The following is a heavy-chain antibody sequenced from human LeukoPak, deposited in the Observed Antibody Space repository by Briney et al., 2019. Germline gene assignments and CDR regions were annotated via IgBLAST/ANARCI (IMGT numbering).Heavy chain of an antibody. V-gene: IGHV4-34*01. CDR1: GGSFSGYY. CDR2: INHSGST. Sequence: SETLSLTCAVYGGSFSGYYWSWIRQPPGKGLEWIGEINHSGSTNYNPSLKSRVTISVDTSKNQFSLKLSSVTAADTAVYYCARDRHKYNYDGSGYPPYWGQGTLVTVSS. D-gene: IGHD3-22*01. CDR3: ARDRHKYNYDGSGYPPY. J-gene: IGHJ4*02.